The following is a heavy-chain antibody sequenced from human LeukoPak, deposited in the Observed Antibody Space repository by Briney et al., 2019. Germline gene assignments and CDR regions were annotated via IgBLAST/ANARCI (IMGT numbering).Heavy chain of an antibody. CDR2: INYIGST. Sequence: SETLSLTCAVSGGSITNYYWSWIRQPPGKGLEWIGYINYIGSTNYNPSLESRVTISLDTSKNQFSLRLSSVTAADTAVYYCARRLSSWYAFDYWGQGTPVTVSS. D-gene: IGHD6-13*01. J-gene: IGHJ4*02. CDR3: ARRLSSWYAFDY. CDR1: GGSITNYY. V-gene: IGHV4-59*01.